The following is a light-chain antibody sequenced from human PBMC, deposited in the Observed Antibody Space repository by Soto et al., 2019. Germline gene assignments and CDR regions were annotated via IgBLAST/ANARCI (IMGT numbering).Light chain of an antibody. CDR1: SSDVGGYNY. V-gene: IGLV2-14*01. J-gene: IGLJ2*01. CDR3: SSYTSSSTVV. Sequence: QSALTQPASLSGSPGQSITISCTGTSSDVGGYNYVSWYQQHPGKAPKLMIYDVSNRPSGVSNRCSGSKSGNTASLTISGLQAEDEADYYCSSYTSSSTVVFGGGTKVTVL. CDR2: DVS.